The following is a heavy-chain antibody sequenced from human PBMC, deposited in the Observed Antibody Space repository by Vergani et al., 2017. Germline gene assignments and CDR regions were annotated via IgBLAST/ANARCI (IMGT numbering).Heavy chain of an antibody. Sequence: QESGPGLVKPSETLSLTCTVSGGSISSSSYYWGWIRQPPGKGLEWLAHIFSNDEKSYSTSLKSRLTISKDTSKSQVVLTMTNMDPVDTATYYCARITNWSFDYWGQGTLVTVSS. CDR1: GGSISSSSYY. CDR2: IFSNDEK. CDR3: ARITNWSFDY. V-gene: IGHV2-26*01. D-gene: IGHD1-1*01. J-gene: IGHJ4*02.